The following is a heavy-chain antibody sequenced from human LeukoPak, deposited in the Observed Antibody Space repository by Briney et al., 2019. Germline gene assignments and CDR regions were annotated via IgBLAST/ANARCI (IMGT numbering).Heavy chain of an antibody. J-gene: IGHJ1*01. CDR3: ARVKGYGGNPEYFQH. CDR2: INHSGST. D-gene: IGHD4-23*01. V-gene: IGHV4-34*01. CDR1: GGSFSGYY. Sequence: PSETLSLTCAVYGGSFSGYYWSWIRQPPGKGLEWIGEINHSGSTNYNPSLKSRVTISVDTSKNQFSLKLSSVTAADTAVYYCARVKGYGGNPEYFQHWGQGTLVTVSS.